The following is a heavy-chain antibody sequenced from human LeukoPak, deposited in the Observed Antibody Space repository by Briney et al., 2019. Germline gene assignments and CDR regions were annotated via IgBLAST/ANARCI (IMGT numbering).Heavy chain of an antibody. CDR2: IRSKANSYAT. CDR1: GFTFSGSA. D-gene: IGHD1-1*01. J-gene: IGHJ6*03. CDR3: TRQSRGSSQGPTYYYYYMDV. V-gene: IGHV3-73*01. Sequence: GGSLRLSCAASGFTFSGSAMHWVRQASGKGLEWVGRIRSKANSYATAYAASVKGRFTISRDDSKNTAYLQMNSLKTEDTAVYYCTRQSRGSSQGPTYYYYYMDVWGKGTTVTVSS.